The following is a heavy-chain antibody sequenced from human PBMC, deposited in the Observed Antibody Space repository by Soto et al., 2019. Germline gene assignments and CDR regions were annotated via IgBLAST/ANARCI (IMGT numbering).Heavy chain of an antibody. D-gene: IGHD1-20*01. Sequence: VQLVQSGAEVKKPGASVKVSCKASGYTFTNYGISWVRQAPGQGLEWMGWISAYNGNTDYVQKLQGRVTMTTDTSTSTAYMELRRLRSDDTAVYYCARPITSPDHLDIWGQGTMVTVSS. V-gene: IGHV1-18*01. CDR1: GYTFTNYG. CDR2: ISAYNGNT. J-gene: IGHJ3*02. CDR3: ARPITSPDHLDI.